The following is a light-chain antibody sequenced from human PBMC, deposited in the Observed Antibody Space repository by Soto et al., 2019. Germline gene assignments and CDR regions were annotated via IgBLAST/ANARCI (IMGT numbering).Light chain of an antibody. J-gene: IGKJ1*01. CDR3: QQYYSYSWT. CDR1: QGISSY. V-gene: IGKV1-8*01. Sequence: AIRMTQSPSSFSASTGDRVTITCPASQGISSYLAWYQQKPGKAPKLLIYAASTLQSGVPSRFSGSGSGTDFTLTISCLQSEDFATYYCQQYYSYSWTFGQGTKVEIK. CDR2: AAS.